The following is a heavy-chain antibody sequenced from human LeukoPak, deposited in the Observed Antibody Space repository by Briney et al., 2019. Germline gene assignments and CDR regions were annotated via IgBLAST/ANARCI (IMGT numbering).Heavy chain of an antibody. V-gene: IGHV4-59*01. Sequence: SETLSLTCSVSGGSISSYYWSWIRRSPGKELEWIGYIHSSGSTNYNPSLKSRVDISVDTSKSQFSLRLSSVTAADTAVYYCARENEMAAGNFDYWGQGTRVTVSS. CDR1: GGSISSYY. D-gene: IGHD5-24*01. CDR2: IHSSGST. CDR3: ARENEMAAGNFDY. J-gene: IGHJ4*02.